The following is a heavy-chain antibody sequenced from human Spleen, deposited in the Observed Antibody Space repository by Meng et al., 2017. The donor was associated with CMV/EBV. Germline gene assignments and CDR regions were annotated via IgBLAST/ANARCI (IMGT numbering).Heavy chain of an antibody. CDR2: ISGSGGGGGT. D-gene: IGHD6-13*01. CDR1: GFTFSSYA. CDR3: AAAAGKTDSFDI. Sequence: GGSLRLSCAASGFTFSSYAMSWVRQTPGKGLEWVSAISGSGGGGGTYYADAVKGRFTISRDNSKNTLYLQMNSLRAEDTAVYYCAAAAGKTDSFDIWGQGTMVTVSS. J-gene: IGHJ3*02. V-gene: IGHV3-23*01.